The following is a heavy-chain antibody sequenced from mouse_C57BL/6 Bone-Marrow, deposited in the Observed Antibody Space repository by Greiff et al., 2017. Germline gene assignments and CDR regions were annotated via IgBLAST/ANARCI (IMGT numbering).Heavy chain of an antibody. CDR2: ISDGGSYT. D-gene: IGHD1-1*01. V-gene: IGHV5-4*01. J-gene: IGHJ2*01. CDR3: AREGGYYGSSPLFDY. Sequence: EVQRVESGGGLVKPGGSLKLSCAASGFTFRSYALSWVRPTPGKRLELVATISDGGSYTYYPDNVKGRFTISRDNAKNNLYLQMSHLKSEDTAMYYCAREGGYYGSSPLFDYWGQGTTLTVSS. CDR1: GFTFRSYA.